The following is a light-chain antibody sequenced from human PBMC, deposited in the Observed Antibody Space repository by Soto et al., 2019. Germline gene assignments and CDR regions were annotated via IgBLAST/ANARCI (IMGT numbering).Light chain of an antibody. V-gene: IGKV3-20*01. CDR2: RGS. CDR1: QNIRGNE. J-gene: IGKJ1*01. Sequence: EVVLTQSPGTLSLSPGERATLSCRASQNIRGNELAWYQQKPGQAPRLLIYRGSSRATRIPDRFCGRGSCTDFTLTISRLEPDDFSVYYCRDYRTSAPWTFGQGTKLEIK. CDR3: RDYRTSAPWT.